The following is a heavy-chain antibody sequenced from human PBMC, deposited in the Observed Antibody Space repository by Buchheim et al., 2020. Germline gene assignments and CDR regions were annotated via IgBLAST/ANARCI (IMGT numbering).Heavy chain of an antibody. CDR3: ARAHGYDWVDSGYCSGGSCDRPPAFDY. V-gene: IGHV4-31*03. CDR1: GGSISSGGYY. CDR2: IYYSGST. D-gene: IGHD2-15*01. Sequence: QVQLQESGPGLVKPSQTLSLTCTVSGGSISSGGYYWSWIRQHPGKGLEWIGYIYYSGSTYYNPSLKSRVTISVDTSKNQFSLKLSSVTAADTAVYYCARAHGYDWVDSGYCSGGSCDRPPAFDYWGQGTL. J-gene: IGHJ4*02.